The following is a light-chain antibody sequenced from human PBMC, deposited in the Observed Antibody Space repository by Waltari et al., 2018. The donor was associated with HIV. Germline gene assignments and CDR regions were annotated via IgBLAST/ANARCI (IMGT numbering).Light chain of an antibody. Sequence: HSALTQPASVSGSPGQSITISCSGTVTDIDIYNFVSWYRQYPGLAPQLVLYGVSSRPSVVSLRFSGSKSGDTASLTISGLEAEDEADYYCSSYTPSHSLVFGGGTKLTVL. CDR3: SSYTPSHSLV. CDR1: VTDIDIYNF. J-gene: IGLJ3*02. CDR2: GVS. V-gene: IGLV2-14*01.